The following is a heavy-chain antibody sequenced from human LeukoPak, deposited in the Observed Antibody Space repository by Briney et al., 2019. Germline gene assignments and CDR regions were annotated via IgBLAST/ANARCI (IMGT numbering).Heavy chain of an antibody. CDR1: GGSISSYY. CDR2: IYTSGST. D-gene: IGHD1-1*01. V-gene: IGHV4-4*09. J-gene: IGHJ4*02. Sequence: PSETLSLTCTVSGGSISSYYWSWIRQPPGKGLEWIGYIYTSGSTNYNPSLKSRVTISVDTSKNQFSLKLSSVTAADTAVYYCASTDDDTRDFDYWGQGTLVTVSS. CDR3: ASTDDDTRDFDY.